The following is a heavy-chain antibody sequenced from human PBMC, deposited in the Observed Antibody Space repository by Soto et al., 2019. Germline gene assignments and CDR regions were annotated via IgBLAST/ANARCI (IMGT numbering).Heavy chain of an antibody. Sequence: GGSLRLSCAASGFTFSSYAMSWVRQAPGKGLEWVSAISGSGGSTYYADSVKGRFTISRDNSKNTLYLQMNSLRAEDTAVYYCAKAHTLPGRSYYYYMDVWGKGTTVTVSS. J-gene: IGHJ6*03. CDR1: GFTFSSYA. D-gene: IGHD1-26*01. V-gene: IGHV3-23*01. CDR2: ISGSGGST. CDR3: AKAHTLPGRSYYYYMDV.